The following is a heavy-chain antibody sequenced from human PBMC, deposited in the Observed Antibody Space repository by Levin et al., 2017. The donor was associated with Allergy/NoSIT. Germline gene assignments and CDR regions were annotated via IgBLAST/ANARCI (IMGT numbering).Heavy chain of an antibody. CDR1: GVSFSSYA. V-gene: IGHV1-69*13. D-gene: IGHD4-17*01. Sequence: ASVKVSCKAPGVSFSSYAISWVRQAPGQGLEWMGGIIPLFGTTNYAQKFQGRVTITADDSTSTAYMELSSLRSGDTAFYYCATGTVTSMGIGDWYFDLWGRGTLVTVSS. CDR2: IIPLFGTT. J-gene: IGHJ2*01. CDR3: ATGTVTSMGIGDWYFDL.